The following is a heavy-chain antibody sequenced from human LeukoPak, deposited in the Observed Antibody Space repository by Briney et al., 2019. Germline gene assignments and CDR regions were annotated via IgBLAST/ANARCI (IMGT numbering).Heavy chain of an antibody. CDR1: GFTFSSYA. CDR2: ISYDGSNK. D-gene: IGHD2-2*01. V-gene: IGHV3-30*04. J-gene: IGHJ4*02. Sequence: GGSLRLSCAASGFTFSSYAMHWVRQAPGKGLEWVAVISYDGSNKYYADSVKGRLTISRDNSKNTLFLQMNSLRAEDTAVYYCARGGIVVVPAAIGGLDCWGQGTLVTVSS. CDR3: ARGGIVVVPAAIGGLDC.